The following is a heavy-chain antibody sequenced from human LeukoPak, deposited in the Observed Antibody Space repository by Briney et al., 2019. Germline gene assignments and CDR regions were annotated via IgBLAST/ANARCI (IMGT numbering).Heavy chain of an antibody. CDR3: ARAQYYDFWSGYYTYYYYYMDV. J-gene: IGHJ6*03. CDR2: IKQDGSEK. V-gene: IGHV3-7*01. CDR1: GFTFTDYS. Sequence: GGSLRLSCAASGFTFTDYSMNWVRQAPGKGLEWVANIKQDGSEKYYVDSVKGRFTISRDNAKNSLYLQMNSLRVEDTAVYYCARAQYYDFWSGYYTYYYYYMDVWGKGTTVTVSS. D-gene: IGHD3-3*01.